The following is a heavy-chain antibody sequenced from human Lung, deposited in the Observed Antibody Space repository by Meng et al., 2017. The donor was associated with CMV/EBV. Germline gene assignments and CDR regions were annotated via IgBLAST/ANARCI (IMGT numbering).Heavy chain of an antibody. CDR3: TRVGLAMDF. J-gene: IGHJ6*02. D-gene: IGHD3-16*01. Sequence: SCAASGFNSDDYFMHWVRQAPGKGLEWVSGNSWNSGNVGYGDSVNGRFTISRDNGKKSLYLQINNLRAEDTALYYCTRVGLAMDFWGQGTTVTVSS. CDR2: NSWNSGNV. CDR1: GFNSDDYF. V-gene: IGHV3-9*02.